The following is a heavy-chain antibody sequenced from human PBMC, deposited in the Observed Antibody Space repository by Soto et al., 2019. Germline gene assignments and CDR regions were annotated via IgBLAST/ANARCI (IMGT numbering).Heavy chain of an antibody. V-gene: IGHV6-1*01. Sequence: KQSPTLSLTCAISGDSVSSNSVAWNWIRQSPSRGLEWLGRTYYRSKWYTDSAPSVKSRLTINPDTAKNQFSLQLNSVTPEDAAVYYCVRGPYTSSRGWFDSWGHGTLVTVSS. D-gene: IGHD6-13*01. CDR2: TYYRSKWYT. J-gene: IGHJ5*01. CDR1: GDSVSSNSVA. CDR3: VRGPYTSSRGWFDS.